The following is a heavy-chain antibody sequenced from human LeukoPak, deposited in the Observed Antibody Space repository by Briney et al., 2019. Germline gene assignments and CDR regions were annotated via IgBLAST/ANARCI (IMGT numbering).Heavy chain of an antibody. CDR3: ARVWFDGSGSYSLGDY. CDR1: GGSISSGGYY. Sequence: SETLSLTCTVSGGSISSGGYYWSWIRQHPGKGLEWIGYIYYSGSTYYNPSLKSRVTISVDTSKNQFSLKLSSVTAADTAVYYCARVWFDGSGSYSLGDYWGQGTLVAVSS. D-gene: IGHD3-10*01. J-gene: IGHJ4*02. V-gene: IGHV4-31*03. CDR2: IYYSGST.